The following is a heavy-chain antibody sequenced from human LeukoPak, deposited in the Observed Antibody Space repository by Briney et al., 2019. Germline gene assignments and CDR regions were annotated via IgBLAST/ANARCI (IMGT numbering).Heavy chain of an antibody. CDR3: ALLAVASDFDY. Sequence: PGGSLLLSCAVSGFPFSIYEMNWVRQAPGKGLEWVSNIGSSGTTIYYADSVRGRFSISRDNAKSSLYLQMNSLRVEDTAVYYCALLAVASDFDYWGQGALVTVSS. D-gene: IGHD6-19*01. CDR2: IGSSGTTI. V-gene: IGHV3-48*03. J-gene: IGHJ4*02. CDR1: GFPFSIYE.